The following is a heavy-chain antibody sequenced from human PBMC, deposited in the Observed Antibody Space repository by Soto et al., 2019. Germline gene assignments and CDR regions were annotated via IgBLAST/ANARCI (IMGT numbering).Heavy chain of an antibody. V-gene: IGHV3-7*01. CDR3: ARGRGMDV. Sequence: EVQLVESGGGLVQPGGSLRLSCAASGFTFSSYSMTWVRQAPGKGLEWVANIKQDGSEKYYVDSVKGRFTISRDNAKNSLYVQMNSLRADDTAVYYCARGRGMDVWGQGTTVTVSS. J-gene: IGHJ6*02. CDR2: IKQDGSEK. CDR1: GFTFSSYS.